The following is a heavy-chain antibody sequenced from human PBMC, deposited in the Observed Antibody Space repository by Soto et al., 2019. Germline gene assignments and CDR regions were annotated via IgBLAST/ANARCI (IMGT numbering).Heavy chain of an antibody. Sequence: SETLSLTCTVSGGSINSGGYYWTWIRQHPGKGLEWIGYIFYSRTTSYNPSLKSRVTISGDTSKNQFSLTLRAVTAADSAVYYCAIEYPGELAYYFDFWGQGPPGTASS. D-gene: IGHD3-16*01. J-gene: IGHJ4*02. V-gene: IGHV4-31*03. CDR3: AIEYPGELAYYFDF. CDR1: GGSINSGGYY. CDR2: IFYSRTT.